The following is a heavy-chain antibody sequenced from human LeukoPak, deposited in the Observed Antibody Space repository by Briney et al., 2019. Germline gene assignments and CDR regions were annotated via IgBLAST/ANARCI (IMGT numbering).Heavy chain of an antibody. CDR3: AKDSLLDTAMLIDY. V-gene: IGHV3-7*03. CDR1: GFTFSSYW. D-gene: IGHD5-18*01. Sequence: GGSLRLSCAASGFTFSSYWMSWVRQAPGKGLEWVANIKQDGSEKYYVDSVKGRFTISRDNAENSLYLQMNSLRPEDTALYYCAKDSLLDTAMLIDYWGQGTLVTVSS. J-gene: IGHJ4*02. CDR2: IKQDGSEK.